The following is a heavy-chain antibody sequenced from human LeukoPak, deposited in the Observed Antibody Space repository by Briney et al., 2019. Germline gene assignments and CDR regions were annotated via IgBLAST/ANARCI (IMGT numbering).Heavy chain of an antibody. CDR1: GFTVSSNY. CDR2: IYSGGST. V-gene: IGHV3-66*02. D-gene: IGHD2-8*01. Sequence: GGSLRLSCAASGFTVSSNYMSWVRQAPGKGLEWVSVIYSGGSTYYADSVKGRFTISRDNSKNTLYLQMNSLRAEDTAVYYCARAMVGSYYYYYMDVWGKGTTVTVSS. CDR3: ARAMVGSYYYYYMDV. J-gene: IGHJ6*03.